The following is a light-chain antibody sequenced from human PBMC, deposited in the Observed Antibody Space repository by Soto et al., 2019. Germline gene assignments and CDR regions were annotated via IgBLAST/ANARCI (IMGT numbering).Light chain of an antibody. CDR2: DAS. J-gene: IGKJ4*01. CDR3: QQRSNWPLT. V-gene: IGKV3-11*01. CDR1: QSVYSY. Sequence: EILFTQSPATLSFSPGERATLSCRASQSVYSYLAWYQQRPGQAPRLLIYDASNRATGIPARFSGSGSGTDFTLTIGSLEPEDFAVYYCQQRSNWPLTFGGGTKV.